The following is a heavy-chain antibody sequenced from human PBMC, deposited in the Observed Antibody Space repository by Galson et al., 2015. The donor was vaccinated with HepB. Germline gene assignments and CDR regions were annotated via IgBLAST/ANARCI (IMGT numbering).Heavy chain of an antibody. V-gene: IGHV5-51*01. CDR2: IYPGDSDT. CDR1: GYNFTTSW. CDR3: ARDYSDYSSWWWYFDL. Sequence: SGAEVKKPGESLKISCKGSGYNFTTSWIGWVRQLPGKGLEWMGNIYPGDSDTTYSPSFQGQVTISADKSISSAYLQWSSLKASDTAMYYCARDYSDYSSWWWYFDLWGRGTLVTVSS. J-gene: IGHJ2*01. D-gene: IGHD4-11*01.